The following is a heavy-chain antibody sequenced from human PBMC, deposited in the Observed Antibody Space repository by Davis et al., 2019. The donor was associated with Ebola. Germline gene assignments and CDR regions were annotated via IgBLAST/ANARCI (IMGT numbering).Heavy chain of an antibody. Sequence: GGSLRLPCSASGFTFSSYAMHWVRQAPGKGLEYVSAISSNGGSTYYADSVKGRFTISRDNSKNTLYLQMNSLRAEDTAVYYCARDRWYSSSWYSRYFDLWGRGTLVTVSS. CDR2: ISSNGGST. D-gene: IGHD6-13*01. V-gene: IGHV3-64*04. CDR3: ARDRWYSSSWYSRYFDL. CDR1: GFTFSSYA. J-gene: IGHJ2*01.